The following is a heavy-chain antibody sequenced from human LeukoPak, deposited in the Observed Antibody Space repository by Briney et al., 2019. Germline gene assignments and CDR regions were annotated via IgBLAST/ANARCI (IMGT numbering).Heavy chain of an antibody. CDR3: ARRGLWSGYYCFDY. CDR2: INHSGGT. D-gene: IGHD3-3*01. CDR1: GGSFSGYY. V-gene: IGHV4-34*01. Sequence: SETLSLTCAVYGGSFSGYYWSWIRQPPGKGLEWIGEINHSGGTNYNPSLKRRVSISVDTSKNQFSLKLSSGTAADKAVFYCARRGLWSGYYCFDYWGPGTLVTVSS. J-gene: IGHJ4*02.